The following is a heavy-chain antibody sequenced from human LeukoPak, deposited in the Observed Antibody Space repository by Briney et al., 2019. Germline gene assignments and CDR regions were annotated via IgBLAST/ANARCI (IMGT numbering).Heavy chain of an antibody. CDR2: INVDSGDT. CDR3: APRGGSANLHFDY. V-gene: IGHV1-2*02. Sequence: ASVKVSCKASGYTFTGYYIHWVRQAPGQGLEWMGWINVDSGDTNYAQKFQGRVTMTRDTSISTAQMDLSRLKSDDTAVYYCAPRGGSANLHFDYWGQGTLVTVSS. D-gene: IGHD3-16*01. J-gene: IGHJ4*02. CDR1: GYTFTGYY.